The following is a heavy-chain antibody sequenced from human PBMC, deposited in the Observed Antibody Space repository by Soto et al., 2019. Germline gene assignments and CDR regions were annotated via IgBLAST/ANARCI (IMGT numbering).Heavy chain of an antibody. CDR2: INHSRST. CDR1: GGSLSDYY. Sequence: QVQLQQWGAGLLKSSETLSLTCAVYGGSLSDYYWSWIRQPPGKGLEWIGEINHSRSTNHNPSLKSRVTISVDTSKNQFSLKVSSVTAADTAVYYCARTPRAVAGTAGMDVWGQGTTVTVSS. D-gene: IGHD6-19*01. J-gene: IGHJ6*02. CDR3: ARTPRAVAGTAGMDV. V-gene: IGHV4-34*01.